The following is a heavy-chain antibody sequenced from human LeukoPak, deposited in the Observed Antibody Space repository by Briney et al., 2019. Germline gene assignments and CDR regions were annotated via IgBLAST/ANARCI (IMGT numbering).Heavy chain of an antibody. D-gene: IGHD3-10*01. Sequence: SETLSLTCTVSGGSISTYYWSWIRQAPGKGLEWIGYIYYTGSTNYNPSLKSRVTISVDTSKNQFSLKLSSVTAADTAVYYCARVKAYGSGSYWVNYFDYWGQGTLVTVSS. CDR3: ARVKAYGSGSYWVNYFDY. CDR1: GGSISTYY. J-gene: IGHJ4*02. V-gene: IGHV4-59*01. CDR2: IYYTGST.